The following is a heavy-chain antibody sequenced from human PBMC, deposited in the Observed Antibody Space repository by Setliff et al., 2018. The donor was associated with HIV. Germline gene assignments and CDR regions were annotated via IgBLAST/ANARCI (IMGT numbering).Heavy chain of an antibody. Sequence: SETLSLTCTVSGGSISSGGYYWSWIRQHPGKGLEWTGYIYYSGSTYYNPSLKSRVTISVDTSKNQFSLKLSSVTAADTAVYYCARDYGDTPSYYYYYGMDVWGQGTTVTVSS. CDR2: IYYSGST. D-gene: IGHD4-17*01. V-gene: IGHV4-31*03. CDR1: GGSISSGGYY. CDR3: ARDYGDTPSYYYYYGMDV. J-gene: IGHJ6*02.